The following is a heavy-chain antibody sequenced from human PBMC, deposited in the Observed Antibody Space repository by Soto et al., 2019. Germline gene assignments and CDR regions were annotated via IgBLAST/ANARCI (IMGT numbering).Heavy chain of an antibody. CDR3: ARGRGETTMTYYFNDYYGMDV. D-gene: IGHD4-17*01. CDR2: INHSGST. J-gene: IGHJ6*02. V-gene: IGHV4-34*01. Sequence: SETLSLTCAVYGGSFSGYYWSWIRQPPGKGLEWIGKINHSGSTNYNPSLKSRVTISVDTSKNQFSLKLSSVTAADTAVYYCARGRGETTMTYYFNDYYGMDVWGQGTTVTVSS. CDR1: GGSFSGYY.